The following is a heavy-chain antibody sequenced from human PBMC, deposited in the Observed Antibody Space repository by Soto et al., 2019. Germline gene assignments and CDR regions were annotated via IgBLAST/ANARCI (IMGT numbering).Heavy chain of an antibody. D-gene: IGHD4-17*01. V-gene: IGHV3-21*01. CDR3: ARAEGDYSYYYGMDV. CDR1: GFIFSGYS. CDR2: IRGTSGLI. Sequence: EVQRVESGGGLVKPGGSLRLSCAASGFIFSGYSINWVRQPPGKGLEWVSYIRGTSGLIHYADSVKGRFTISRDNAKDSVYVQMNSLRAEDTAVYYCARAEGDYSYYYGMDVWGQGTTVTVSS. J-gene: IGHJ6*02.